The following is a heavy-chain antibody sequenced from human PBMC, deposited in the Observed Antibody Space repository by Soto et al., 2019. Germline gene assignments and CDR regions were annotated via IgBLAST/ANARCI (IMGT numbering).Heavy chain of an antibody. J-gene: IGHJ5*02. CDR2: IYHTGNT. Sequence: PSETLSLTCTVSGGSISNSRYYWAWIRQPPGKGLEWIGSIYHTGNTYYNPSLRSRVTISVDTSKNQFSLKLTSVTAADTAVYYCARDYYDSSDYTTNRFDPWGQGTLVT. CDR1: GGSISNSRYY. D-gene: IGHD3-22*01. CDR3: ARDYYDSSDYTTNRFDP. V-gene: IGHV4-39*01.